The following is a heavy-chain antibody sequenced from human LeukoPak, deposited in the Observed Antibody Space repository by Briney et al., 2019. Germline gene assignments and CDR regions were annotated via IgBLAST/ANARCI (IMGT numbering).Heavy chain of an antibody. CDR1: GYTFTSYD. V-gene: IGHV1-8*03. D-gene: IGHD5-12*01. J-gene: IGHJ6*03. CDR2: MNPNSGNT. Sequence: ASVKVSCKASGYTFTSYDINWVRQATGQGLEWMGWMNPNSGNTGYAQKFQGRVTITRNTSISTAYMELSSLRSEDTAVYYCAREYSGYAGYYYMDVWGQRDHGHRLL. CDR3: AREYSGYAGYYYMDV.